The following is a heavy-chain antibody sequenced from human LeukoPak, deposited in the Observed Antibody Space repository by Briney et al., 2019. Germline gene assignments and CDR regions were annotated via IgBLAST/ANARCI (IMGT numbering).Heavy chain of an antibody. D-gene: IGHD6-19*01. CDR3: ARGKEGSGWYGGWFDP. CDR2: IIPILGIA. V-gene: IGHV1-69*04. Sequence: SVKVSCKASGYTFTSYGISWVRQAPGQGLEWMGRIIPILGIANYAQKFQGRVTMTRDTSTSTVYMELSSLRSEDTAVYYCARGKEGSGWYGGWFDPWGQGTLVTVSS. CDR1: GYTFTSYG. J-gene: IGHJ5*02.